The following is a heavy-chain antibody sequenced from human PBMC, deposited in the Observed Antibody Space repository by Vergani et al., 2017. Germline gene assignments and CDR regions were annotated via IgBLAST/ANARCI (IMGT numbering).Heavy chain of an antibody. D-gene: IGHD3-10*01. Sequence: EVQLVESGGGLVKPGGSPRLSCAASGFTFSSYSMNWVRQAPGKGLEWVSSISSSSSYIYYADSVKGRFTISRDNAKNSLYLQMNSLRAEDTAVYYCARDRYGSGSYYKACDYWGQGTLVTVSS. J-gene: IGHJ4*02. CDR3: ARDRYGSGSYYKACDY. CDR2: ISSSSSYI. V-gene: IGHV3-21*01. CDR1: GFTFSSYS.